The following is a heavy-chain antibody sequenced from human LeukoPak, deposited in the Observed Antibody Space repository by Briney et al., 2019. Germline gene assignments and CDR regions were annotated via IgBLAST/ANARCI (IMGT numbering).Heavy chain of an antibody. CDR1: GFTFNHYW. Sequence: PGGSLRLSCVTSGFTFNHYWMSWVRQAPGKGLEWVSNIDEDGREKYYMDSLKGRFTVSRDNAKNSLHLQMNSLRPEDTAIYYCARWGQHCSDSTCDRYFYGMDVWGQGTTVTVSS. CDR3: ARWGQHCSDSTCDRYFYGMDV. J-gene: IGHJ6*02. V-gene: IGHV3-7*05. D-gene: IGHD2-15*01. CDR2: IDEDGREK.